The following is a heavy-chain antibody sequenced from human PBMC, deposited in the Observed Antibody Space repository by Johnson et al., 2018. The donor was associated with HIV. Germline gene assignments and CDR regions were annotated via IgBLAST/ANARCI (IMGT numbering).Heavy chain of an antibody. CDR2: IRYDGSNE. CDR1: GFTFSSYG. CDR3: AKDRLGDSAWDTLDAFDI. D-gene: IGHD6-19*01. Sequence: QVQLVESGGGVVQPGGSLRLSCAASGFTFSSYGMHWVRQAPGKGLEWVAFIRYDGSNEYYADSVKGRFTISRDDAKKTLYLQMISLGADDTAVYYCAKDRLGDSAWDTLDAFDIWGQGTMVTVSS. V-gene: IGHV3-30*02. J-gene: IGHJ3*02.